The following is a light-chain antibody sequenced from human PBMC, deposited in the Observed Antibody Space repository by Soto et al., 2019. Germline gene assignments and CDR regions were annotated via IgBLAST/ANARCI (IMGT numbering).Light chain of an antibody. CDR3: QDYDNWPLT. CDR1: QSVSSN. CDR2: GAS. J-gene: IGKJ4*01. V-gene: IGKV3-15*01. Sequence: EIVMTQSPATLSVSPGERATLSCRASQSVSSNLAWYQQTPGQAPRLLIYGASTRATGMPARFSGSESGTEFTLTISSLQSEDFAVYYCQDYDNWPLTFGGGTKVEIK.